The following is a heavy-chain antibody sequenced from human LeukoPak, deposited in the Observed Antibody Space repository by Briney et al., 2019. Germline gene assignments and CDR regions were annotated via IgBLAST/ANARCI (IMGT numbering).Heavy chain of an antibody. CDR2: ISGSGGST. V-gene: IGHV3-23*01. CDR3: ARDLYSEWFGERNWFDP. D-gene: IGHD3-10*01. Sequence: GGSLRPSCAASGFTFSSYAMSWVRQAPGKGLEWVSAISGSGGSTYYADSVKGRFTISRDNSKNTLYLQMNSLRAEDTAVYYCARDLYSEWFGERNWFDPWGQGTLVTVSS. J-gene: IGHJ5*02. CDR1: GFTFSSYA.